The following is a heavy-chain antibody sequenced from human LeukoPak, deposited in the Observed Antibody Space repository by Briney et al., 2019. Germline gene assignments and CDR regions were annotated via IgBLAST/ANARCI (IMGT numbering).Heavy chain of an antibody. V-gene: IGHV4-34*01. CDR2: INHSGST. D-gene: IGHD3-3*01. J-gene: IGHJ4*02. CDR1: GGSFSGYY. Sequence: SETLSLTCAVYGGSFSGYYWSWIRQPPGKGLEWIGEINHSGSTNYNPSLKSRVTISVDTSKNQFSLKLSSVTAADTAVYYCASGHYDFWSGYLYYFDYWGQGTQVTVSS. CDR3: ASGHYDFWSGYLYYFDY.